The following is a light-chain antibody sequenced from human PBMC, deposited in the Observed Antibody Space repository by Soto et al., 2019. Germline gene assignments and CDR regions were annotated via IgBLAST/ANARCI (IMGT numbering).Light chain of an antibody. CDR2: GVS. Sequence: QSVLTQPASVSGSPGQSITISCTGTSSDIGAYNYVSWYQQHPGKAPKLMIYGVSNRPSGVSNRFSCSKSDNTASLTISGLQAEDEGDYYCNSYTGTSAWVFGGGTKLTVL. V-gene: IGLV2-14*01. J-gene: IGLJ3*02. CDR1: SSDIGAYNY. CDR3: NSYTGTSAWV.